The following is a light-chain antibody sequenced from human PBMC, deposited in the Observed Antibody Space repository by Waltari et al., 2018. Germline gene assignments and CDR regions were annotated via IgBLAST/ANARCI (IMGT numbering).Light chain of an antibody. CDR3: QQYKKGVT. CDR1: QSVSTY. V-gene: IGKV3-15*01. Sequence: IVMTQSPATLSVCPGERATLSCSASQSVSTYFARDQQKPGQPPRLLIYDAATTATGIPARFSGSGSGTEFTLTISSLQSEDSAVYYCQQYKKGVTFGPGTKLDIK. CDR2: DAA. J-gene: IGKJ3*01.